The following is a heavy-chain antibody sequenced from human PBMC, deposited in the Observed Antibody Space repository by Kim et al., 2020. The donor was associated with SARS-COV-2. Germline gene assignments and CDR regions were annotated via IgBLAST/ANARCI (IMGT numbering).Heavy chain of an antibody. Sequence: SQKFPGRGTITRDTSASTAYMELSSLRSEDTAVYYCARDLSARNYNWFDPWGQGTLVTVSS. V-gene: IGHV1-3*01. J-gene: IGHJ5*02. D-gene: IGHD3-3*01. CDR3: ARDLSARNYNWFDP.